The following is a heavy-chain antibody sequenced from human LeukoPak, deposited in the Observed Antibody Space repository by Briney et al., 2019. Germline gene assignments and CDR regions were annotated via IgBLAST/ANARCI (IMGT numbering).Heavy chain of an antibody. CDR3: ARAPWGLHPAGYYYYYMDV. CDR1: GGTFSSYA. CDR2: IIPIFGTA. D-gene: IGHD1-26*01. J-gene: IGHJ6*03. Sequence: SVKVSCKASGGTFSSYAISGVRQAPGQGLEWMGGIIPIFGTANYAQKFQGRVTITTDESTSTAYMELSSLRSEDTAVYYCARAPWGLHPAGYYYYYMDVWGKGTTVTVSS. V-gene: IGHV1-69*05.